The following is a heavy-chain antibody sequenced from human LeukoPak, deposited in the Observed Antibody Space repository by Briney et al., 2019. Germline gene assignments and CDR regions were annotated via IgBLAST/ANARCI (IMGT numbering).Heavy chain of an antibody. Sequence: SETLSLTCTVSGGSISSSSYYWGWIRQPPGKGLEWIGSIYYSGSTYYNPSLKSRVTISVDTSKNQFSLKLSSVTAADTAVYYCAREGGYNLDAFDIWGQGTMVTVSS. D-gene: IGHD5-24*01. CDR2: IYYSGST. CDR1: GGSISSSSYY. CDR3: AREGGYNLDAFDI. V-gene: IGHV4-39*02. J-gene: IGHJ3*02.